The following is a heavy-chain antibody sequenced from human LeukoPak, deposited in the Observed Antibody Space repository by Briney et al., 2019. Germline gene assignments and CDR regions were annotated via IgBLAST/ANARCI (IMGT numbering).Heavy chain of an antibody. CDR1: GLTFSTSG. J-gene: IGHJ4*02. D-gene: IGHD6-6*01. V-gene: IGHV3-21*01. CDR2: ISSSSSYI. CDR3: ARAPRGSSSSGY. Sequence: GGSLRLSCTASGLTFSTSGFNWVRQAPGKGLEWVSSISSSSSYIYYADSVKGRFTISRDNAKNSLYLQMNSLRAEDTAVYYCARAPRGSSSSGYWGQGTLVTVSS.